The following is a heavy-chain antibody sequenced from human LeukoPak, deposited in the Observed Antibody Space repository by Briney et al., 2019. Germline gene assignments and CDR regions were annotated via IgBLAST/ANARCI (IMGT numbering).Heavy chain of an antibody. D-gene: IGHD2-2*01. CDR1: GGTFSSYA. CDR2: IIPIFGTA. CDR3: ARGESTSCCFDY. V-gene: IGHV1-69*05. J-gene: IGHJ4*02. Sequence: ASVKVSCKASGGTFSSYAISWVRQAPGQGLEWMGGIIPIFGTANYAQKFQGRVTITTDESTSTAYMELSSLRSADTAVYYCARGESTSCCFDYWGQGTLVTVSS.